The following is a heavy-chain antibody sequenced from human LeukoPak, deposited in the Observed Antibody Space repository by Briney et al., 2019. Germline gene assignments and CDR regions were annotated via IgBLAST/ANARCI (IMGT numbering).Heavy chain of an antibody. D-gene: IGHD4-23*01. J-gene: IGHJ4*02. CDR1: GFTFSSYS. CDR2: ISSSSSYI. CDR3: AKAVHSGNVY. Sequence: PGGSLRLSCAASGFTFSSYSMNWVRQAPGKGLEWVSSISSSSSYIYYADSVKGRFTISRDNAKNSLYLQMNSLRAEDTAVYYCAKAVHSGNVYWGQGTLVTVSS. V-gene: IGHV3-21*01.